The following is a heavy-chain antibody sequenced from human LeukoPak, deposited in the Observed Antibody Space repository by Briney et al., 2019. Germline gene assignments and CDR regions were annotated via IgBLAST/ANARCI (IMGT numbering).Heavy chain of an antibody. Sequence: GGSLRLSCAASGFTFSTSAMNWVRQAPGKGLEWVSAISGSGGRTDYADSVKGRFTISRDNSKNTLYLQMNSLRAEDTAVYYCARDGSGYDDAFDIWGQGTMVTVSS. CDR1: GFTFSTSA. CDR2: ISGSGGRT. D-gene: IGHD3-10*01. CDR3: ARDGSGYDDAFDI. V-gene: IGHV3-23*01. J-gene: IGHJ3*02.